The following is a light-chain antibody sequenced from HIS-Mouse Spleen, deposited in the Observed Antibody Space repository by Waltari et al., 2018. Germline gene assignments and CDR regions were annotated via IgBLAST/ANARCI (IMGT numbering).Light chain of an antibody. CDR1: SSDVGSYNR. J-gene: IGLJ2*01. Sequence: QSALTQPPSVSGSPGQSVTISCTGTSSDVGSYNRVSWYQQTPGTAPKLIIYEASNRPSGVPVRLSGSKSGNAASLTISGLQAEDEADYYCSSYTSSSTLFGGETKLTVL. V-gene: IGLV2-18*02. CDR3: SSYTSSSTL. CDR2: EAS.